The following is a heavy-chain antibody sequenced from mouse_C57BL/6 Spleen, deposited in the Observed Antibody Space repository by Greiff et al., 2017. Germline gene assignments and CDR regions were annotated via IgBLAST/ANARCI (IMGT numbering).Heavy chain of an antibody. D-gene: IGHD1-1*01. CDR2: INPSTGGT. CDR3: ARTLYGSSYD. J-gene: IGHJ3*01. Sequence: VQLQQSGPELVKPGASVKISCKASGYSFTGYYMNWVKQSPEKSLEWIGEINPSTGGTTYNQKFKAKATLTVDKSSSTAYMQLKSLTSEDSAVYYCARTLYGSSYDWGQGTLVTVSA. V-gene: IGHV1-42*01. CDR1: GYSFTGYY.